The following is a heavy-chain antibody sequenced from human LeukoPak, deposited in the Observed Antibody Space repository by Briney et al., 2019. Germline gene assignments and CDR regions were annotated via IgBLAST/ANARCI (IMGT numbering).Heavy chain of an antibody. Sequence: SVKVSCKASGGTFSSYAISWVRQAPGQGLEWMGRIIPILGIANYAQKFQGRVTITADKSTSTAYMELSSPRSEDTAVYYCAREHGGNPYFDYWGQGTLVTVSS. CDR1: GGTFSSYA. CDR2: IIPILGIA. CDR3: AREHGGNPYFDY. V-gene: IGHV1-69*04. D-gene: IGHD4-23*01. J-gene: IGHJ4*02.